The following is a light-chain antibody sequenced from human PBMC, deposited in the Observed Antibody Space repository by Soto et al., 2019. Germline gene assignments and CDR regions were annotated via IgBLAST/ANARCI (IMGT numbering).Light chain of an antibody. CDR2: DVT. CDR1: YSVVGTFYF. J-gene: IGLJ1*01. Sequence: ALAQPRSVSGSPGQSVTISCTGSYSVVGTFYFVSWYQQYPGKGPKLIIYDVTERPSGVPDRFSGSKSGNTASLTISGLQAEDEADYYCCSYAGSYTYIFGSGTKVTVL. V-gene: IGLV2-11*01. CDR3: CSYAGSYTYI.